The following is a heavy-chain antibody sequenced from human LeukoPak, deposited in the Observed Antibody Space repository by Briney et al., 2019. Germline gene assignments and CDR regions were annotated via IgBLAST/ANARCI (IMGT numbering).Heavy chain of an antibody. CDR1: GYSISSGYY. CDR3: ARVAAGSRYYFDD. J-gene: IGHJ4*02. CDR2: LYHSGSA. D-gene: IGHD2-15*01. Sequence: SETLSLTCAVSGYSISSGYYWGWIRQPPGKGLEWIGSLYHSGSAYYNPSLQSRVTTSVDTSKNQFSLKLSSVTAADTAVYFCARVAAGSRYYFDDWGQGTLVTVSS. V-gene: IGHV4-38-2*01.